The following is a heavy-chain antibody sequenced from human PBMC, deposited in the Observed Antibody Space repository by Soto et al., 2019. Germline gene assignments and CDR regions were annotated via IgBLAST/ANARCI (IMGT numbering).Heavy chain of an antibody. D-gene: IGHD1-26*01. CDR3: ARHSGGYFDY. J-gene: IGHJ4*02. Sequence: PSETLSLTCTVSGGSISSYYWSWIRQPPGKGLEWIGYIYYSGSTNYNPSLKSRVTISVDTSKNQFSPKLSSVTAADTAVYYCARHSGGYFDYWGQGTLVTVSS. CDR2: IYYSGST. V-gene: IGHV4-59*01. CDR1: GGSISSYY.